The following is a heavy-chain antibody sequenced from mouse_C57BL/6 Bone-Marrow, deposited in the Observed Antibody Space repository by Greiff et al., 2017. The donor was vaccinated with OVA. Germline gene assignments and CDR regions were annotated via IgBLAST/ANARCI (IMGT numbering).Heavy chain of an antibody. CDR2: IDPRSGNT. CDR3: ARWLLLAY. V-gene: IGHV1-81*01. Sequence: QVQLQQSGAELARPGASVKLSCKASGYTFTSYGISWVKQRTGQGLEWIGEIDPRSGNTYYNEKFKGKATLTADKSSSTAYMELRSLTSEDSAVYFCARWLLLAYWGQGTLVTVSA. J-gene: IGHJ3*01. CDR1: GYTFTSYG. D-gene: IGHD2-3*01.